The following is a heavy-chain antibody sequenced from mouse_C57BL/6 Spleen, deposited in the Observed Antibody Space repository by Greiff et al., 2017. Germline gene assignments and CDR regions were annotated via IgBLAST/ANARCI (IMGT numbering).Heavy chain of an antibody. CDR2: IYPGDGDT. CDR1: GYAFSSSW. CDR3: AYGLYAMDY. V-gene: IGHV1-82*01. Sequence: VQLQESGPELVKPGASVKISCKASGYAFSSSWMNWVKQRPGKGLEWIGRIYPGDGDTNYNGKFKGKATLTADKSASTAYMQLSSLTSEDSAVSFCAYGLYAMDYWGQGTSVTVSS. D-gene: IGHD1-1*02. J-gene: IGHJ4*01.